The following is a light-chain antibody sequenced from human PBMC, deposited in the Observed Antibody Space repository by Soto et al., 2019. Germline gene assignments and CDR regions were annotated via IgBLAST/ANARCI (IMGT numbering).Light chain of an antibody. Sequence: EIVMTQSPGTLSVSPGERATLSCRASQSVSSDLAWYQHKPGQAPRLLIYGASSRATGIPVRFSGSGSGTEFTLTISSLQSEDVAVYYCQHYKNRPLTFGGGTKVDIK. CDR1: QSVSSD. CDR2: GAS. CDR3: QHYKNRPLT. V-gene: IGKV3-15*01. J-gene: IGKJ4*01.